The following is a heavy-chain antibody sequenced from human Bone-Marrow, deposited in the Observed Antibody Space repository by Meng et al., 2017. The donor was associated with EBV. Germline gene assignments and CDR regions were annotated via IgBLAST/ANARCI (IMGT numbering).Heavy chain of an antibody. CDR2: IIPIFGTA. D-gene: IGHD1-26*01. CDR1: GGTFSSYA. V-gene: IGHV1-69*01. CDR3: ARGGELLESFDY. Sequence: QVQLGQSGVEGEKPGSSGKVSCKASGGTFSSYAISWVRQAPGQGLEWMGGIIPIFGTANYAQKFQGRVTITADESTSTAYMELSSLRSEDTAVYYCARGGELLESFDYWGQGTLVTVSS. J-gene: IGHJ4*02.